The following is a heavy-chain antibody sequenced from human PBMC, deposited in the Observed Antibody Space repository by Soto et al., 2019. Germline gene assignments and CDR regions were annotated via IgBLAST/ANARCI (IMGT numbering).Heavy chain of an antibody. CDR1: GFTFRSFT. D-gene: IGHD6-13*01. CDR2: ISSNSAYI. J-gene: IGHJ5*02. CDR3: TRDASRDSSARGWFDP. Sequence: GGSLRLFCAASGFTFRSFTMNWVRQAPGKGLEWVSTISSNSAYIYYTDALRGRFTISRDNAKNSLHLQMNSLRAEDTAVYYCTRDASRDSSARGWFDPWGPGTLVTVSS. V-gene: IGHV3-21*01.